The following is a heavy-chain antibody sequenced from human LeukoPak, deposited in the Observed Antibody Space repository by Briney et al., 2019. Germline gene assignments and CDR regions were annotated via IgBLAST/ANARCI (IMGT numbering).Heavy chain of an antibody. D-gene: IGHD3-22*01. CDR1: GYTFTSYY. CDR2: INPSGGST. J-gene: IGHJ4*02. V-gene: IGHV1-46*01. CDR3: ARRGSSGYCLTH. Sequence: ASVKVSCTASGYTFTSYYMHWVRQAPGQGLEWMGIINPSGGSTSYAQKFQGRVTMTRDTSTSTVYMELSSLRSEDTAVYYCARRGSSGYCLTHWGQGTLVTVSS.